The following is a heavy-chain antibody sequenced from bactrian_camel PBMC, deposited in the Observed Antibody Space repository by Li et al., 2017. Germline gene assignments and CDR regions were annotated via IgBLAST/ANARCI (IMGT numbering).Heavy chain of an antibody. V-gene: IGHV3S53*01. CDR2: ISLDGTT. Sequence: QVQLVESGGGSVQAGGSLKLSCTTSGGGFGNCGMGWRRATPGKEHIPEERVPIASISLDGTTNYADSVKGRFSISRDDAKNTLYLQMNDLQVEDTALYYCTAAPAYYTHYACMFGWGQGTQVTVS. CDR1: GGGFGNCG. D-gene: IGHD4*01. J-gene: IGHJ4*01. CDR3: TAAPAYYTHYACMFG.